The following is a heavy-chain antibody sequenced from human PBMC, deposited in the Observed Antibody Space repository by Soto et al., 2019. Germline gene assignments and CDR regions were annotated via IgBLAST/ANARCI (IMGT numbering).Heavy chain of an antibody. CDR1: GYTFISYG. CDR2: ISAYKGKT. CDR3: ARAGFSPSWLGLLGTGAHGVEIDF. V-gene: IGHV1-18*01. J-gene: IGHJ4*02. Sequence: QVRLVQSGAEVKKTGASVEVSCKASGYTFISYGSTWVRQAPGQGRDGMGGISAYKGKTNYAQTYQGRATMTTDTSTSTAYMELRSLRYDATAVYYCARAGFSPSWLGLLGTGAHGVEIDFWGQGTLVTVSS. D-gene: IGHD2-2*01.